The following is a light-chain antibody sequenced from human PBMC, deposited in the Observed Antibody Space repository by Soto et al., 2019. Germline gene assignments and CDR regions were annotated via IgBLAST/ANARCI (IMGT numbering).Light chain of an antibody. CDR1: QSVSSSS. J-gene: IGKJ4*01. V-gene: IGKV3-20*01. CDR3: QHYNNWPLT. Sequence: EIVLTQSPGTLSLSPGERATLSCRASQSVSSSSLAWYQQKRGQAPRLLIYGASSRATGIPDRFSGSGSGTDFTLTISRLEPEDFAVYYCQHYNNWPLTFGGGTKVEIK. CDR2: GAS.